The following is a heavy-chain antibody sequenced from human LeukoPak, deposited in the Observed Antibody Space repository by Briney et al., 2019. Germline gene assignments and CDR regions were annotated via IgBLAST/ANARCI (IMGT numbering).Heavy chain of an antibody. V-gene: IGHV4-34*01. D-gene: IGHD2-2*01. CDR1: GGSFSGYY. CDR2: INHSGST. Sequence: SETLSLTCAVYGGSFSGYYWRWIRQPPGKGLEGIGEINHSGSTNYNPSLKSRVTISVDTSKNQFSLKLSSVTAADTAVYYCARIDDCSRTSCSVDPWGQGTLVTVSS. CDR3: ARIDDCSRTSCSVDP. J-gene: IGHJ5*02.